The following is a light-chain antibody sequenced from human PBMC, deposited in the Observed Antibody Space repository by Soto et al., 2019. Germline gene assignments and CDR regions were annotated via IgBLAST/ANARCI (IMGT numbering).Light chain of an antibody. CDR1: QSVSSY. J-gene: IGKJ2*01. CDR3: QQRGNWPYT. Sequence: EIVLTQSPGTLSLSPGERATLSCRVSQSVSSYLAWYQQRPGQAPRLLIFDASNRATGIPARFSGSGSGTDFTLTISSLEPEDFAVYYCQQRGNWPYTFGQGTKVEIK. V-gene: IGKV3-11*01. CDR2: DAS.